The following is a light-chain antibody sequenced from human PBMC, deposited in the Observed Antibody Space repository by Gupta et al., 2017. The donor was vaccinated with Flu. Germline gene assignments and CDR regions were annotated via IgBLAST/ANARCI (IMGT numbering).Light chain of an antibody. CDR2: GNS. V-gene: IGLV1-40*01. CDR3: QSYDSSLSGSV. J-gene: IGLJ2*01. Sequence: QSVLTQPPSVSGAPGQRVTISCTGSTSNIGAGYDVRWYQQLPGTAPKLLIYGNSNRPSGVPDRFSCSKSGTSASLAITGLQADDEADYYCQSYDSSLSGSVFGGGTKLTVL. CDR1: TSNIGAGYD.